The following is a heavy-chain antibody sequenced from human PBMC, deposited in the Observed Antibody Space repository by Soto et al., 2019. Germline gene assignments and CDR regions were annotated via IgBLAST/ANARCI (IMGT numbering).Heavy chain of an antibody. Sequence: GGSLRLSCAASGFTFSSYSMNWVRQAPGKGLEWVSSISSSSSYIYYADSVKGRFTISRDNAKNSLYLQMNSLRAEDTAVYYCASGGDYGDAFDIWGQGTMVTVSS. J-gene: IGHJ3*02. CDR2: ISSSSSYI. CDR3: ASGGDYGDAFDI. V-gene: IGHV3-21*01. D-gene: IGHD4-17*01. CDR1: GFTFSSYS.